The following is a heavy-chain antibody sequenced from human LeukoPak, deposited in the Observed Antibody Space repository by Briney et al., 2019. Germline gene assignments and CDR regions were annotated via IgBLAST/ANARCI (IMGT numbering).Heavy chain of an antibody. CDR2: INSGGTT. CDR1: GFTVSSNY. CDR3: AKGRLRFLEWLLFH. Sequence: GGSLRLSCAASGFTVSSNYMSWVRQAPGKGLEWVSIINSGGTTFYTDSVKGRFTISRDNSKNTLYLQMNSLRAEDTAVYYCAKGRLRFLEWLLFHWGQGTLVTVSS. D-gene: IGHD3-3*01. J-gene: IGHJ4*02. V-gene: IGHV3-53*01.